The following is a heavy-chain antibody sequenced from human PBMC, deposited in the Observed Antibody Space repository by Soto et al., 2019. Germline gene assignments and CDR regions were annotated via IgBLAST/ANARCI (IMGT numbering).Heavy chain of an antibody. CDR1: GGSISSGDYY. CDR2: IYYSGST. CDR3: ARDGGSYGHFDY. D-gene: IGHD2-15*01. V-gene: IGHV4-30-4*01. J-gene: IGHJ4*02. Sequence: SETLSLTCTVSGGSISSGDYYWSWIRQPPGKGLEWIGYIYYSGSTYYNASLKSRVTISVDTSKNEFALKGSSVTAADTAVYYCARDGGSYGHFDYWGQGILVTVSS.